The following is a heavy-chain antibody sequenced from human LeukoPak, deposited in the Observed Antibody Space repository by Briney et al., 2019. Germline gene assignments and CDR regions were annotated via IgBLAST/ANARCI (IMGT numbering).Heavy chain of an antibody. Sequence: ASVKVSCKASGYTFTSYYMHWVRQAPGQGLEWMGIINPSGGSTSYAQKFQGRVTMTRDTSTSTVYMELSSPRSEDTAVYYCAREGEDGRSGYYSFDYWGQGTLVTVSS. CDR1: GYTFTSYY. CDR2: INPSGGST. CDR3: AREGEDGRSGYYSFDY. V-gene: IGHV1-46*01. J-gene: IGHJ4*02. D-gene: IGHD3-22*01.